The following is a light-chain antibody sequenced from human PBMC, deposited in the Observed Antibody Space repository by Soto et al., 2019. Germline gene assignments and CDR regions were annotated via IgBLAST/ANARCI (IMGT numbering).Light chain of an antibody. CDR3: QHYHSFWT. CDR1: QTISSW. V-gene: IGKV1-5*03. Sequence: DIQMTQSPSTLSGSVGDRVTITCRASQTISSWLAWYQQKPGKAPKLLIYKASTLKSGVPSRFSGSGSGTEFTLTISSLQPDDFATYYCQHYHSFWTFGQGTTVDIK. CDR2: KAS. J-gene: IGKJ1*01.